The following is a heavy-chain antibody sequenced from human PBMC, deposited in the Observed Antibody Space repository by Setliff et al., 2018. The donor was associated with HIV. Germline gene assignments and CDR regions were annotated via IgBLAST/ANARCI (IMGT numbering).Heavy chain of an antibody. CDR3: VRGPQFRPH. Sequence: PGGSLRLSCAASGFTFSNYWMHWVRQAPGKGLVWVSRINSDGSGTSYADSVKGRFTISRDNAKNSLYLQMNSLRVEDTAVYYCVRGPQFRPHWGQGTLVTVSS. J-gene: IGHJ4*02. V-gene: IGHV3-74*01. CDR1: GFTFSNYW. CDR2: INSDGSGT.